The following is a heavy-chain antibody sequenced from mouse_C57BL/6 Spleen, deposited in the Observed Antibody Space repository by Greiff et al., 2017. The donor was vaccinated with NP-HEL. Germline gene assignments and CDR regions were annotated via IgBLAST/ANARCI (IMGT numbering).Heavy chain of an antibody. CDR2: ISYDGSN. CDR1: GYSITSGYY. Sequence: ESGPGLVKPSQSLSLTCSVTGYSITSGYYWNWIRQFPGNKLEWMGYISYDGSNNYNPSLKNRISITRDTSKNQFFLKLNSVTTEDTATYYCARDKDGYDPDYWGQGTTLTVSS. D-gene: IGHD2-3*01. CDR3: ARDKDGYDPDY. V-gene: IGHV3-6*01. J-gene: IGHJ2*01.